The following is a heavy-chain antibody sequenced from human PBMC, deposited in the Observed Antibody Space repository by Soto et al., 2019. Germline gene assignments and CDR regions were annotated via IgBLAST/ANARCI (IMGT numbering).Heavy chain of an antibody. J-gene: IGHJ5*02. V-gene: IGHV4-59*01. CDR2: VRDTGST. CDR1: GGSMNIYY. CDR3: ARYSPPKKTYVSTPGWFDP. D-gene: IGHD3-22*01. Sequence: QVQLQESGPGQVKPSETLSLTCTVSGGSMNIYYWTWIRQPPGKGLEWIGYVRDTGSTNYNPSLKRRVTISIETSRNQFSLSLSSVTAADTAVYFCARYSPPKKTYVSTPGWFDPWGQGTLVAVSS.